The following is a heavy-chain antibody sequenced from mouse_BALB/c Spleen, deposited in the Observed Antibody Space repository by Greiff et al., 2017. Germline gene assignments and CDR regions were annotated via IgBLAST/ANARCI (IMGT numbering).Heavy chain of an antibody. D-gene: IGHD2-10*01. CDR3: ARAYYVNYWYFDV. Sequence: EVQVVESGGGLVQPGGSRKLSCAASGFTFSDYGMAWVRQAPGKGPEWVAFISNLAYSIYYADTVTGRFTISRENAKNTLYLEMSSLRSEDTAMYYCARAYYVNYWYFDVWGAGTTVTVSS. V-gene: IGHV5-15*02. J-gene: IGHJ1*01. CDR1: GFTFSDYG. CDR2: ISNLAYSI.